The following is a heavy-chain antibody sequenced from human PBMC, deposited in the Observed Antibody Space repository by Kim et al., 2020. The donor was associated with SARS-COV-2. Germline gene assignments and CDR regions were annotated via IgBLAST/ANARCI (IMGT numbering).Heavy chain of an antibody. CDR3: TTDLRWESVTDPFDI. J-gene: IGHJ3*02. Sequence: APVKGRFTISRDDSKNTLYLQMNSLKTEDTGVYYCTTDLRWESVTDPFDIWGQGTMVTVSS. D-gene: IGHD1-26*01. V-gene: IGHV3-15*01.